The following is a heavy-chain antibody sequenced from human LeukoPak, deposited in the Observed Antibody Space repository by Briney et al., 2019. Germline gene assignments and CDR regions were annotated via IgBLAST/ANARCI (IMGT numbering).Heavy chain of an antibody. Sequence: SVKVSCKASGYTFTGYFVHWVRQAPGQGLEWMGGIIPIFGMTNYAQKFQGRVTVTADESTSTAYMELRSLRSDDTAVYYCASSQDSSGKDYWGQGTLVTVSS. CDR2: IIPIFGMT. D-gene: IGHD3-22*01. V-gene: IGHV1-69*13. CDR3: ASSQDSSGKDY. CDR1: GYTFTGYF. J-gene: IGHJ4*02.